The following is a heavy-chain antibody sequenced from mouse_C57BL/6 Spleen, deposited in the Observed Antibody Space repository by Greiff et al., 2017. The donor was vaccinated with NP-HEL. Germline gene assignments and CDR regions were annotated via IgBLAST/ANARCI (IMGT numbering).Heavy chain of an antibody. CDR3: TIYRDYAMDY. V-gene: IGHV1-15*01. Sequence: VQLQESGAELVRPGASVTLSCKASGYTFTDYEMHWVKQTPVHGLEWIGAIDPETGGTAYNQKFKGKAILTADKSSSTAYMELRSLTSEDSAVYYCTIYRDYAMDYWGQGTSVTVSS. J-gene: IGHJ4*01. CDR2: IDPETGGT. CDR1: GYTFTDYE. D-gene: IGHD2-1*01.